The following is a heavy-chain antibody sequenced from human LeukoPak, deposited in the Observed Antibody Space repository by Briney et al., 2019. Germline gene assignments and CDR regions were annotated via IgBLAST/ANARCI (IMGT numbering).Heavy chain of an antibody. V-gene: IGHV1-69*04. Sequence: SVKVSCKASGGTFSSYAISWVRQAPGQGLEWMGRIIPILGIANYAQKFQGRATITADKSTSTAYMELSSLRSEDTAVYYCARVGAERRVITTNRYFDLWGRGTLVTVSS. CDR3: ARVGAERRVITTNRYFDL. CDR1: GGTFSSYA. CDR2: IIPILGIA. J-gene: IGHJ2*01. D-gene: IGHD3-22*01.